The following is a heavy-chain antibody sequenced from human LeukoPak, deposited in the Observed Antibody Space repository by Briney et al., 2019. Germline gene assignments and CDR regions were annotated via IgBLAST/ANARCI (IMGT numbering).Heavy chain of an antibody. D-gene: IGHD5-24*01. J-gene: IGHJ4*02. CDR3: ARDREMATIVIDY. V-gene: IGHV1-2*06. CDR2: INPNSGGT. CDR1: GHTFTGYY. Sequence: ASVKVSCKASGHTFTGYYMHWVRQAPGQGLEWMGRINPNSGGTNYAQKFQGRVTMTRDTSISTAYMELSRLRSDDTAVYYRARDREMATIVIDYWGQGTLVTVSS.